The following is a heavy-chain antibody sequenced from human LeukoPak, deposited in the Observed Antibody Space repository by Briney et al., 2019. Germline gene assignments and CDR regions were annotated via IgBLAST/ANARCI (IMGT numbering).Heavy chain of an antibody. D-gene: IGHD3-22*01. CDR3: ASITMIVVVSSYAFDI. Sequence: SETLSLTCTVSGGSISSSSYYWGWIRQPPGKGLEWIGSIYYSGSTYYNPSLKSRVTISVDTSKNQFSLKLSSVTAADTAVYYCASITMIVVVSSYAFDIWDQGTMVTVSS. V-gene: IGHV4-39*01. CDR1: GGSISSSSYY. CDR2: IYYSGST. J-gene: IGHJ3*02.